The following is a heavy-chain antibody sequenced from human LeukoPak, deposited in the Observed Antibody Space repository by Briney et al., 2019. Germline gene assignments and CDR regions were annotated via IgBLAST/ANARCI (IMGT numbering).Heavy chain of an antibody. CDR3: ARDLGGYSGYDLRWYFDY. CDR2: ISYDGSNT. D-gene: IGHD5-12*01. J-gene: IGHJ4*02. Sequence: PGGSLRLSCAASGFTFSSYAMHWVRQAPGKGLEWVAVISYDGSNTYYADSVKGRFTISRDNSKNTLYLQMNSLRAEDTAVYYCARDLGGYSGYDLRWYFDYWGQGTLVTVSS. CDR1: GFTFSSYA. V-gene: IGHV3-30*04.